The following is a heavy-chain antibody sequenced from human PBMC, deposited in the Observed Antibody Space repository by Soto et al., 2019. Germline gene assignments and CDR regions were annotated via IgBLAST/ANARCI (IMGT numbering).Heavy chain of an antibody. J-gene: IGHJ4*02. V-gene: IGHV3-11*04. CDR3: ARDPEGYCSSTSCYGPVPPFDY. CDR1: GFTFSDYY. D-gene: IGHD2-2*01. CDR2: ISSSGSTI. Sequence: GGSLRLSCAASGFTFSDYYMSWIRQAPGKGLEWVSYISSSGSTIYYADSVKGRFTISRDKSKNTLYLQMNSLRAEDTAVYYCARDPEGYCSSTSCYGPVPPFDYWGQGTLVTVSS.